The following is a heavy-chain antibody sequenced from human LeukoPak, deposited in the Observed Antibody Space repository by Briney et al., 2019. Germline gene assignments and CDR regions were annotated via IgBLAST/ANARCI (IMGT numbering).Heavy chain of an antibody. J-gene: IGHJ3*02. CDR3: AREGWIAVALHAFDI. D-gene: IGHD6-19*01. V-gene: IGHV4-4*07. Sequence: KPSETLSLTCTVSGGSISSYYWSWIRQPAGKGLEWIGRIYTSGSTNYNPSLKSRVTMSVDTSKNQFSLKLSSVTAADTAVYYCAREGWIAVALHAFDIWGQGTMVTVSS. CDR1: GGSISSYY. CDR2: IYTSGST.